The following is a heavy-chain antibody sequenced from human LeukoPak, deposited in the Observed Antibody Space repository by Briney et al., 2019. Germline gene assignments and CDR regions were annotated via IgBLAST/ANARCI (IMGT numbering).Heavy chain of an antibody. D-gene: IGHD2-15*01. V-gene: IGHV1-2*02. CDR3: ARAIPGIVVVVAATLPYFDY. J-gene: IGHJ4*02. CDR1: GYTFTGYY. CDR2: INPNSGGT. Sequence: GASVKVSCKASGYTFTGYYMHWVRQAPGQGLEWMGWINPNSGGTNYAQKFQGRVTMTRDTSISTAYIELSRLRSDDTAVYYCARAIPGIVVVVAATLPYFDYWGQGTLVTVSS.